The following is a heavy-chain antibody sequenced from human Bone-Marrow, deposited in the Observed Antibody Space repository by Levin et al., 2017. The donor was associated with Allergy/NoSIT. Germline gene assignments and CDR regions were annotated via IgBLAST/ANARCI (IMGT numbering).Heavy chain of an antibody. CDR1: GFTFSSYG. J-gene: IGHJ3*02. CDR2: ISYDGSNK. Sequence: LSLTCAASGFTFSSYGMHWVRQAPGKGLEWVAVISYDGSNKYYADSVKGRFTISRDNSKNTLYLQMNSLRAEDTAVYYCAKDNLSSSWSKRGDAFDIWGQGTMVTVSS. CDR3: AKDNLSSSWSKRGDAFDI. D-gene: IGHD6-13*01. V-gene: IGHV3-30*18.